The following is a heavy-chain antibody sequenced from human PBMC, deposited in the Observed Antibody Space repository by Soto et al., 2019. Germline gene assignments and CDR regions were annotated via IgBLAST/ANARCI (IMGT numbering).Heavy chain of an antibody. CDR2: ISGSGGST. J-gene: IGHJ6*03. V-gene: IGHV3-23*01. CDR3: AKIPHYDILTGRYYYYYMDV. D-gene: IGHD3-9*01. CDR1: GFTFSSYA. Sequence: GGSLRLSCAASGFTFSSYAMSWVRPAPGKGLEWVSAISGSGGSTYYADSVKGRFTISRDNSKNTLYLQMNSLRAEDTAVYYCAKIPHYDILTGRYYYYYMDVWGKGTTVTVSS.